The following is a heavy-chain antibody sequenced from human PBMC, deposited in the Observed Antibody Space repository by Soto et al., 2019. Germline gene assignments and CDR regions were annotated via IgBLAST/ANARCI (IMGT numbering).Heavy chain of an antibody. V-gene: IGHV4-38-2*02. D-gene: IGHD3-22*01. J-gene: IGHJ4*02. Sequence: SETLSLTCAVSGYSISSGYYWGWIRQPPGKGLVWIGSIYHSGSTYYNPSLKSRVTISVVTSKNQYYLKLRSVTAAATAVYYCARDHSSGYYPDYFDYWGQGTLVTVSS. CDR3: ARDHSSGYYPDYFDY. CDR2: IYHSGST. CDR1: GYSISSGYY.